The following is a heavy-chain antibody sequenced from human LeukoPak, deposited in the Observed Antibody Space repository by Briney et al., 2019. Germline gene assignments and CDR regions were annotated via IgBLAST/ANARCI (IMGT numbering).Heavy chain of an antibody. CDR2: IVVGSGDT. D-gene: IGHD3-22*01. Sequence: SVKVSCKASGFTFTSSAVQWVRQARGQRLEWIGWIVVGSGDTNYAQKFQERVTITRDMSTSTAYMELSSLRSEDTAAYYCAASPDYYDSSGYSYYFDYWGQGTLVTVSS. V-gene: IGHV1-58*01. J-gene: IGHJ4*02. CDR3: AASPDYYDSSGYSYYFDY. CDR1: GFTFTSSA.